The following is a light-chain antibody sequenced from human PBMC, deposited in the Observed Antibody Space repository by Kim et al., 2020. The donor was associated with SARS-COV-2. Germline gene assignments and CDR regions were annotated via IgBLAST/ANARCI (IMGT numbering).Light chain of an antibody. V-gene: IGKV3-20*01. CDR3: QQNGVSWWT. CDR1: QSVGSSL. Sequence: APGERTTLSCRASQSVGSSLLAWYEQKAEQARRLLICGASSRAAGIPDWFSGGGSVEDFTLTISRLDAEDAAVYYWQQNGVSWWTFGQGTKVDIK. CDR2: GAS. J-gene: IGKJ1*01.